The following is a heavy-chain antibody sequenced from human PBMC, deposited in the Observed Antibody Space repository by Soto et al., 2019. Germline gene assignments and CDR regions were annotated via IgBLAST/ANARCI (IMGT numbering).Heavy chain of an antibody. CDR1: GGSFSGYY. CDR2: INHSGST. V-gene: IGHV4-34*01. D-gene: IGHD3-10*01. Sequence: SETLSLTCAVYGGSFSGYYWSWIRQPPGKGLEWIGEINHSGSTNYNPSLKSRVTISVDTSKNQFSLKLSSVTAADTAVYYCAGTYYYGSGSYYTSYCDYWGQGTLVTVTA. J-gene: IGHJ4*02. CDR3: AGTYYYGSGSYYTSYCDY.